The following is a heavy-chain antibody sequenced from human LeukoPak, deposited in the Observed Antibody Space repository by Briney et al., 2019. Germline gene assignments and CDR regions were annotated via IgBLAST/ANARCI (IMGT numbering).Heavy chain of an antibody. V-gene: IGHV3-74*01. D-gene: IGHD2-15*01. J-gene: IGHJ5*02. Sequence: GGSLRLSCAASEFTFNKYWMHWVRQAPGKGLVWVSRINGDGTRRDYVDSVKGRFTISRDNAKNMVNLQMNSLREEDTAVYYCVRETDCTGGSCYLSHWFDPWGQGTLVTVSS. CDR2: INGDGTRR. CDR3: VRETDCTGGSCYLSHWFDP. CDR1: EFTFNKYW.